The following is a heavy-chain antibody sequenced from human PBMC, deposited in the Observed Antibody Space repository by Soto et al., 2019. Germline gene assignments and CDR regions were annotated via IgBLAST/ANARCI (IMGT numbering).Heavy chain of an antibody. CDR2: ISYGGDNK. J-gene: IGHJ4*02. CDR1: RFIFSDYA. V-gene: IGHV3-30*09. D-gene: IGHD6-13*01. CDR3: AKARHSTSWYGVEADF. Sequence: QVQLVESGRGVVQPGRSLRLSCAASRFIFSDYAMHWVRQAPGKGLEWVAVISYGGDNKYYAESVRGRFAISRDNLKNTLYLQMNSLNPEDTAVYHCAKARHSTSWYGVEADFWGQGTLVTVSS.